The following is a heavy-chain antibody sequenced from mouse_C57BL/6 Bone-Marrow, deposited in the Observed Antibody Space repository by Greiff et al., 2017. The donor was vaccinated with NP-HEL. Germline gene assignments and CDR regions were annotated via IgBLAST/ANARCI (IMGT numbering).Heavy chain of an antibody. J-gene: IGHJ2*01. CDR1: GYSFTDYN. V-gene: IGHV1-39*01. CDR3: YYYGSSHLYYFDY. CDR2: INPNYGTT. Sequence: EVQLQQSGPELVKPGASVKISCKASGYSFTDYNMNWVKQSNGKSLEWIGVINPNYGTTSYNQKFKGKATLTVDQSSSTAYIQLNSLTSEDSAVYYCYYYGSSHLYYFDYWGQGTTLTVSS. D-gene: IGHD1-1*01.